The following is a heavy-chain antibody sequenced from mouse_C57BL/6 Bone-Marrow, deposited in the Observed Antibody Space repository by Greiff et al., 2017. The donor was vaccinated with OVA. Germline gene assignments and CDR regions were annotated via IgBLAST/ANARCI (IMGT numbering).Heavy chain of an antibody. D-gene: IGHD3-3*01. CDR2: INPNNGGT. J-gene: IGHJ3*01. V-gene: IGHV1-26*01. CDR1: GYTFTDYY. CDR3: ARDGDWSWFAY. Sequence: VQLQQSGPELVKPGASVKISCKASGYTFTDYYMNWVKQSHGKSLEWIGDINPNNGGTSYNQKFKGKATLTVDKSSSTAYMELRSLTSEDSAVYYCARDGDWSWFAYWGQGTLVTVSA.